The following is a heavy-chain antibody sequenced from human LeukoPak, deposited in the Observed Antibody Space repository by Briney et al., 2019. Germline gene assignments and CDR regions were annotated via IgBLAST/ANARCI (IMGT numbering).Heavy chain of an antibody. CDR3: AKSTYWSNPYYFDN. D-gene: IGHD2-2*01. CDR2: IKTDGSQI. J-gene: IGHJ4*02. V-gene: IGHV3-7*03. CDR1: GFTFSSYW. Sequence: GGSLRLSCVASGFTFSSYWMTWVRQAPGKGLERVANIKTDGSQIYYVDSVKGRFTISRDNSKNTLYLHMNSLRAEDTAVYYCAKSTYWSNPYYFDNWGQGILVIVSS.